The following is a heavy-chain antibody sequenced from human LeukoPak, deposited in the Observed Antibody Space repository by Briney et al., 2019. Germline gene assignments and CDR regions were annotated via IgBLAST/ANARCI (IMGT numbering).Heavy chain of an antibody. Sequence: GGSLRLSCAASGFTFSSYAMSWVRQAPGKGLEWVSAISGSGGSTYYADSVKGRFTISRDNSKNTLYLQMNSLRAEDTAIYYCAKMKGHPLPKYYVDVWGQGTTVTVSS. D-gene: IGHD1-26*01. CDR2: ISGSGGST. J-gene: IGHJ6*01. CDR1: GFTFSSYA. V-gene: IGHV3-23*01. CDR3: AKMKGHPLPKYYVDV.